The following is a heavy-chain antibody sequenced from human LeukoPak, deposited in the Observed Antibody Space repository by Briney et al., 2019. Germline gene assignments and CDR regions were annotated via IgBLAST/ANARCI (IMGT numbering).Heavy chain of an antibody. D-gene: IGHD5-18*01. CDR1: GFTFSSYW. CDR3: ARVWIQLCYDY. J-gene: IGHJ4*02. CDR2: IKQDGSEK. Sequence: PGGSLRLSCAASGFTFSSYWMSWVRQAPGKGVEWVANIKQDGSEKYYVDSVKGRFTISRDNAKNSLYLQMNSLRAEDTAVYYCARVWIQLCYDYWGQGTLVTVSS. V-gene: IGHV3-7*01.